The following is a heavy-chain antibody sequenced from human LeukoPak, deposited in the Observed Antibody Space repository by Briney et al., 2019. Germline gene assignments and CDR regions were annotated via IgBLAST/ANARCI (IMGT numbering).Heavy chain of an antibody. V-gene: IGHV4-59*01. CDR1: GASISTSY. J-gene: IGHJ4*02. D-gene: IGHD6-13*01. Sequence: PSQTLSLTCTVSGASISTSYWNCIRQPPGKGLEWIGYIYYIGSTNYNPSLKSRVTIAVDTSKNQFSLKLSSVTAADTAVYYCARSGGYSSSWCLWGQGTLVTVSS. CDR2: IYYIGST. CDR3: ARSGGYSSSWCL.